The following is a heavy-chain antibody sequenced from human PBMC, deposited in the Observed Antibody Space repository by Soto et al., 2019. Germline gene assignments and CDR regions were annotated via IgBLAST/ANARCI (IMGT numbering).Heavy chain of an antibody. CDR3: ARGGRKGGYSGYDLNY. V-gene: IGHV4-34*01. D-gene: IGHD5-12*01. CDR1: GGSFSGYY. J-gene: IGHJ4*02. CDR2: INHSGST. Sequence: SETLSLTGAVYGGSFSGYYWSWIRQPPGKGLEWIGEINHSGSTNYNPSLKSRVTISVDTSKNQFSLKLGSVTAADTAVYYCARGGRKGGYSGYDLNYWGQGTLVTVSS.